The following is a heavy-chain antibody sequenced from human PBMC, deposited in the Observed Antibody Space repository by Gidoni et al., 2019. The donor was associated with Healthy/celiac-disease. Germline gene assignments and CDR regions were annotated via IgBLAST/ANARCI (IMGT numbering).Heavy chain of an antibody. V-gene: IGHV3-23*01. CDR1: GFTFSSYA. D-gene: IGHD3-16*01. CDR3: AKVKGGDYHGMDV. Sequence: EVQLLESGGGLVQPGGSLRLSWAAPGFTFSSYALSWGRQAPGKGLEWVSDISGSGGSTYYADSVKGRFTISRDNSKNTLYLQMNSLRAEDTAVYYCAKVKGGDYHGMDVWGQGTTVTVSS. J-gene: IGHJ6*02. CDR2: ISGSGGST.